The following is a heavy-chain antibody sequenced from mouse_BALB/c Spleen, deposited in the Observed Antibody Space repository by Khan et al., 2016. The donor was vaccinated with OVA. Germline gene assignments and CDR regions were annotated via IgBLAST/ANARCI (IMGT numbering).Heavy chain of an antibody. V-gene: IGHV5-6*01. CDR1: GFTFSTYG. Sequence: EVELVESGGDLVEPGGSLKLSCAASGFTFSTYGMSWVRQTPDRRLEWVATISTGGHYTYYPDSVRGRFTISRDNASNTLYLQMTSLKSEDTAMFYCARLAYCDDSEGFAYWGQGTLVTVSA. D-gene: IGHD1-1*01. J-gene: IGHJ3*01. CDR2: ISTGGHYT. CDR3: ARLAYCDDSEGFAY.